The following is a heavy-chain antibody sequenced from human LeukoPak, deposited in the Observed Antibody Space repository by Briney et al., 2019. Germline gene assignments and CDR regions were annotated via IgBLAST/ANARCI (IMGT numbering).Heavy chain of an antibody. CDR1: GRPISSGNYY. Sequence: SQTLSLTCTVSGRPISSGNYYWTWIRLPPGGGLEWIGYIYHTGYTFYNPSLKSRVTLSVDTSRNQFSLKVNSKTAADMAVYFWTREGAFVSNGYGLGGGPLTVEHWCQGSLVIVSS. CDR2: IYHTGYT. V-gene: IGHV4-30-4*08. J-gene: IGHJ4*02. D-gene: IGHD3-22*01. CDR3: TREGAFVSNGYGLGGGPLTVEH.